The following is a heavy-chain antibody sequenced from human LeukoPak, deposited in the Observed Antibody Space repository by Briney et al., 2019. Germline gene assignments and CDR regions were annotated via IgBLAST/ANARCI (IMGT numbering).Heavy chain of an antibody. CDR3: ARVTATDDYFDY. CDR2: ISWNSGSI. D-gene: IGHD2-21*02. CDR1: GFTFDDYA. J-gene: IGHJ4*02. V-gene: IGHV3-9*01. Sequence: GRSLRLSCAASGFTFDDYAMHWVRQAPGKGLEWVSGISWNSGSIGYADSVKGRFTISRDSSENTVYLQMSSLRADDTAVYYCARVTATDDYFDYWGQGTLVTVSS.